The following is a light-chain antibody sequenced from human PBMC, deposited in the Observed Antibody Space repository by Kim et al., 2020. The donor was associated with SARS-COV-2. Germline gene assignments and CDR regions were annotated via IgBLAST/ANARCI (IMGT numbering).Light chain of an antibody. V-gene: IGLV3-21*04. Sequence: SYELTQPPSVSVAPGKTARITCGGNNIGSKSVHWYQQKPGQAPVLVIYYDSDRPSGIPERFSGSNSGNTAILTISRVEAGDEADYYCQVWDSSSDHLFGG. J-gene: IGLJ2*01. CDR2: YDS. CDR3: QVWDSSSDHL. CDR1: NIGSKS.